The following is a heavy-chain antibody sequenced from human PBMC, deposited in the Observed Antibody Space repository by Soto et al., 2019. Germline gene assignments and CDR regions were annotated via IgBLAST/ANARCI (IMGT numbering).Heavy chain of an antibody. CDR3: TKLRTSSWYVLFDP. J-gene: IGHJ5*02. D-gene: IGHD2-2*01. CDR1: GDTLTEVS. CDR2: FDPEDGET. V-gene: IGHV1-24*01. Sequence: ASVKVSCKVSGDTLTEVSIHWVRQAPGEGLEWMGGFDPEDGETIYAQKFQGRVTMTEDTSTDTAYMELSSLRSDDTAVYYCTKLRTSSWYVLFDPWGQGTLVTVSS.